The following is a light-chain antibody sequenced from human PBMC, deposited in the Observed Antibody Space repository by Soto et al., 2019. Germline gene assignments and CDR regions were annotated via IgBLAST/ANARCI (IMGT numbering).Light chain of an antibody. J-gene: IGKJ4*01. CDR1: QDISKN. Sequence: DIQMTQSPSSLSASVGARVTITCRASQDISKNLAWYQQIPGKAPKLLIFAASTLQSGVPSRFSASGSGTYFILTVGGLQPEDAATYYCQQTKGFPLTFGGGTKVDNK. CDR2: AAS. CDR3: QQTKGFPLT. V-gene: IGKV1-12*01.